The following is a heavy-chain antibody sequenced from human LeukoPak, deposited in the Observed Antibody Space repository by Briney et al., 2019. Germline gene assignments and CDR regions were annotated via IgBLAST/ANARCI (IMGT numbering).Heavy chain of an antibody. Sequence: ASETLSLTCTVSGGSISSSSSYWAWIRQPPGKGLEWIGSTYYTGSTYRNPSLKSRFTISVDTSKNQFSLKLSSVTAADTAVYYCARHAPPEGAGGTFDYWGQGTLVTVSS. CDR3: ARHAPPEGAGGTFDY. J-gene: IGHJ4*02. CDR2: TYYTGST. V-gene: IGHV4-39*01. CDR1: GGSISSSSSY.